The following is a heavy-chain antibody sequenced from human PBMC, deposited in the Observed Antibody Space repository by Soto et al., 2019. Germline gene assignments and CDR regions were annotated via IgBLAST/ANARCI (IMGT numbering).Heavy chain of an antibody. V-gene: IGHV1-3*01. D-gene: IGHD3-22*01. J-gene: IGHJ1*01. Sequence: GASVKVSCKASGYTFTSAAMHWLRQAAGQRPEWMGWINAGNGNTKYSQKFQGRVTITMDISASTVYMEMSSLRSEELAVYFCSRATDYFDPIAYSREYCQHRGQRTPVTASS. CDR3: SRATDYFDPIAYSREYCQH. CDR1: GYTFTSAA. CDR2: INAGNGNT.